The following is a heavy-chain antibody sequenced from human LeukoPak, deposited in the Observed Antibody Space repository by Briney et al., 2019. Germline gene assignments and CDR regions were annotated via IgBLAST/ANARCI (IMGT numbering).Heavy chain of an antibody. CDR1: GVSISSYY. D-gene: IGHD6-19*01. Sequence: PETLSLTCTVSGVSISSYYWSWIRQPPGKGLEWIGYIYYSGSTNYNPSLKSRVTMSVDTSKNQFSLKLSSVTAADTAVYYCARAQYSSGWYVGDYFDYWGQGTLVTVSS. CDR3: ARAQYSSGWYVGDYFDY. V-gene: IGHV4-59*01. CDR2: IYYSGST. J-gene: IGHJ4*02.